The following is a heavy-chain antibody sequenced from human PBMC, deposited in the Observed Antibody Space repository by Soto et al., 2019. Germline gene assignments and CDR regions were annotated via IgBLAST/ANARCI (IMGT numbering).Heavy chain of an antibody. CDR2: IYDSVNT. CDR3: ARVDHRGYFAILTDY. D-gene: IGHD3-9*01. CDR1: GDSLSIGGHY. V-gene: IGHV4-31*03. J-gene: IGHJ4*02. Sequence: SETLSLTCTVSGDSLSIGGHYWSCIRQHPGKGLEWIGHIYDSVNTYYSPSLRSRVTISADMSKNQFSLNLRSVTAADTAVYYCARVDHRGYFAILTDYWGQGTLVTVSS.